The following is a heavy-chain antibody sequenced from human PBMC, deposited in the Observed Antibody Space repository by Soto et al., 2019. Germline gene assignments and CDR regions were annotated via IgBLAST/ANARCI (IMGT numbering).Heavy chain of an antibody. CDR3: ARAAHYSSPFRWFDP. V-gene: IGHV4-31*03. CDR1: GGSISSGGYY. CDR2: IYDSGST. Sequence: SETLSLTCTFSGGSISSGGYYWSWIRQHPGKGLEWIEYIYDSGSTYYNPSLKSRVTISVDTSKNQFSLKLSSVTAADTAVYYCARAAHYSSPFRWFDPWGQGTLVTVSS. J-gene: IGHJ5*02. D-gene: IGHD6-13*01.